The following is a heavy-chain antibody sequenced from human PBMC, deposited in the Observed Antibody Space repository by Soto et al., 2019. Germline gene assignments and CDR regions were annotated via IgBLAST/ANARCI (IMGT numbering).Heavy chain of an antibody. V-gene: IGHV3-21*01. D-gene: IGHD3-22*01. CDR3: SRVLLYYDSSGYRYYYGMDV. J-gene: IGHJ6*02. Sequence: GGSLRLSCAASGFTFSSYSMNWVRQAPGKGLEWVSSISSSSSYIYYADSVKGRFTISRYNAKNSLYLQMNSLRADDTAVYYCSRVLLYYDSSGYRYYYGMDVWGQGTTVTVSS. CDR2: ISSSSSYI. CDR1: GFTFSSYS.